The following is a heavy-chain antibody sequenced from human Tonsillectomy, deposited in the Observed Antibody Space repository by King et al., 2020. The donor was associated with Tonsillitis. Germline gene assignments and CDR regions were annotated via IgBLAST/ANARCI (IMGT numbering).Heavy chain of an antibody. CDR2: IIPSFGTT. CDR3: GRGIREYVGSAYWRAA. CDR1: GGTFTNYA. J-gene: IGHJ4*03. D-gene: IGHD3-22*01. Sequence: QLVQSGAEVKKPGSSVKVSCKASGGTFTNYAIIWVRQAPGQGLEWMGGIIPSFGTTNLAQKFQDRVTITADKSTRTAYMALSSLRSEDTAVYYWGRGIREYVGSAYWRAAWGHGTPVIVSS. V-gene: IGHV1-69*06.